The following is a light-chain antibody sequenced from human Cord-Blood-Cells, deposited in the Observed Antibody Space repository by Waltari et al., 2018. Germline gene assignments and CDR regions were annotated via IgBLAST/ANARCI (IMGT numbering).Light chain of an antibody. CDR1: SSNIGSNY. CDR3: AAWDDSLSGWV. V-gene: IGLV1-47*01. CDR2: RNN. J-gene: IGLJ3*02. Sequence: QSVLTQPPSASGTPGQRVTISCSGSSSNIGSNYAYWYQQLPGTAPKLPIYRNNQRPSGVPARFSGSKSGTSASLAISGRRSEDEADYYCAAWDDSLSGWVFGGGTKLTVL.